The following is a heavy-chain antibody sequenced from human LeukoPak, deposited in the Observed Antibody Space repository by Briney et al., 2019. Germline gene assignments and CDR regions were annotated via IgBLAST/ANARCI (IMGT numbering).Heavy chain of an antibody. CDR1: GGTFSSYA. Sequence: ASVKVSCKASGGTFSSYAISWVRQAPGQGLEWMGGIVPIFGTANYAQKFQGRVTITADESTSTAYMELSSLRSEDTAVYYCARDQRGEFDYWGQGTLVTVSS. J-gene: IGHJ4*02. V-gene: IGHV1-69*13. CDR3: ARDQRGEFDY. CDR2: IVPIFGTA. D-gene: IGHD3-10*01.